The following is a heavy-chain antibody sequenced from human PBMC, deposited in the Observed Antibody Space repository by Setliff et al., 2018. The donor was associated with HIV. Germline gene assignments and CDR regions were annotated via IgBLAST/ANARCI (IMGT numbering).Heavy chain of an antibody. J-gene: IGHJ3*02. D-gene: IGHD2-15*01. V-gene: IGHV1-3*01. CDR1: GYTFTSYA. CDR2: INAGYGTA. Sequence: ASVKVSCKASGYTFTSYAIHWVCQAPGQSLEWMGWINAGYGTANYAQKFQGRVTITADKSTSTAYMELNSLRSDDTAIYYCARSDCSSVRCYLGHAFEIWGQGTMVTVSS. CDR3: ARSDCSSVRCYLGHAFEI.